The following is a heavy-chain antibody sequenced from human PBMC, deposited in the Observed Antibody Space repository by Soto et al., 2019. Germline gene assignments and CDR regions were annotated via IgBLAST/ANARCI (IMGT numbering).Heavy chain of an antibody. CDR1: GYTFTSYG. CDR2: ISAYNGHT. J-gene: IGHJ4*02. V-gene: IGHV1-18*01. Sequence: QVQLVQSGAEVKKPGASVKVSCKASGYTFTSYGISWVRQAPGQGLEWMGCISAYNGHTNYAQKRQGTITMTPDTTTSTAYMELRSLRSDVTAVSYWARDNPPLGYWGQGTLVTVSS. CDR3: ARDNPPLGY.